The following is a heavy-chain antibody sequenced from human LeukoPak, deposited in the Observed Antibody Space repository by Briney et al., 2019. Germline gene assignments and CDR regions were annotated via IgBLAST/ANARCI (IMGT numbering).Heavy chain of an antibody. CDR3: ARDSSGWGYFDF. Sequence: GGSLILSCAASGFTFSSYGMHRVRQAPGKGLEWVEVIWYDGSNKYYADSVKGRFTISRDNSKNTLYLQMNSLRAEDTAVYYCARDSSGWGYFDFWGQGTLVTVPS. J-gene: IGHJ4*02. D-gene: IGHD6-19*01. CDR2: IWYDGSNK. CDR1: GFTFSSYG. V-gene: IGHV3-33*01.